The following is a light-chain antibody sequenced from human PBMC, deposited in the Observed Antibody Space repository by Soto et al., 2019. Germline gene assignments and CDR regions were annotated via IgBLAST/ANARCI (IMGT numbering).Light chain of an antibody. CDR3: QQYKNWPHT. CDR1: QSVSSK. CDR2: YVS. V-gene: IGKV3-15*01. J-gene: IGKJ2*01. Sequence: EVVMTQSPATLSVSPGERATLSCRASQSVSSKLAWFQQKPGQAPSLLIYYVSTRATGVPVRFSGSGSGTEFTLTINSLQSEDFAVYYCQQYKNWPHTFGQGTKVDNK.